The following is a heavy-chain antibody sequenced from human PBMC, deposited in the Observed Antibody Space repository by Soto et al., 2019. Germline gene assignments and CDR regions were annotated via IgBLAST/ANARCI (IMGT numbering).Heavy chain of an antibody. D-gene: IGHD3-3*01. CDR1: GYTFTGYY. CDR3: ARSTPNYDFWDDLTRLDALDI. J-gene: IGHJ3*02. CDR2: INHNSGGT. V-gene: IGHV1-2*02. Sequence: QVQLVQSGAEVKKPGASVKVSCKASGYTFTGYYMHWVRQAPGQGVEWMGWINHNSGGTNYAQRLLGRVTKTRDTPISTAQMQLNRLRSDDTAVYYCARSTPNYDFWDDLTRLDALDIWGQGTIVTVSS.